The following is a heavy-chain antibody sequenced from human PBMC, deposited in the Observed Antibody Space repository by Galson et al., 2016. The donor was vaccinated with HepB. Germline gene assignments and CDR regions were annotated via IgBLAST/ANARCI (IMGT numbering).Heavy chain of an antibody. V-gene: IGHV3-30-3*01. J-gene: IGHJ4*02. D-gene: IGHD1-26*01. CDR3: ATDPIVGVPDYFDY. CDR1: GFTFSNSA. Sequence: SLRLSGAVSGFTFSNSAMHWVRQAPGKGRERVAATDGTNKYYADSVKGRFTISRDDSKSTLYLQMDRLRAEDTAVYYCATDPIVGVPDYFDYWGQGTLVTVSS. CDR2: TDGTNK.